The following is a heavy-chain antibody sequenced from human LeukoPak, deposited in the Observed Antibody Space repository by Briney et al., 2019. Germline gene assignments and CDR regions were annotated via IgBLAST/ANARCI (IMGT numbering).Heavy chain of an antibody. V-gene: IGHV3-23*01. Sequence: PGGSLRLSCAASGFTFSSYAMSWVRQAPGKGLEWVSAMSGSGGSTYYADSVKGRFTISRDNSKNTLYLQMNSLRAEDTAVYYCAKELRITMVRGVSYGMDVWGQGTTVTVSS. CDR3: AKELRITMVRGVSYGMDV. CDR1: GFTFSSYA. CDR2: MSGSGGST. J-gene: IGHJ6*02. D-gene: IGHD3-10*01.